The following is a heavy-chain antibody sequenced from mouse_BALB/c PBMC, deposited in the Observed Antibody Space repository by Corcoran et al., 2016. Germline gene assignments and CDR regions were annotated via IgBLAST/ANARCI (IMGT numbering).Heavy chain of an antibody. V-gene: IGHV1-9*01. J-gene: IGHJ2*01. D-gene: IGHD2-14*01. CDR3: AREYRSRYYFDC. CDR2: ILPGSGST. Sequence: QVQLQQSGAELMKPGASVKISCKATGYTFSSYWIEWVKQRPGHGLEWIGEILPGSGSTNYNEKFKGKATFTADTSSNTAYMQLSSLTCEDSAVYCCAREYRSRYYFDCWGQGTTLTVSS. CDR1: GYTFSSYW.